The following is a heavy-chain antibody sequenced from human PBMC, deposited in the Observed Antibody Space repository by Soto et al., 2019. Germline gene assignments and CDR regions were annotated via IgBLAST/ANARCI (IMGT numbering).Heavy chain of an antibody. Sequence: SVRVSCKASGGTFSSYAISWVRQAPGQGLEWMGGIIPIFGTANYAQKFQGRVTITADESTSTAYMELSSLRSEDTAVYYCARYLQNWFDPWGEGTLVTVSS. V-gene: IGHV1-69*13. CDR1: GGTFSSYA. J-gene: IGHJ5*02. CDR2: IIPIFGTA. CDR3: ARYLQNWFDP.